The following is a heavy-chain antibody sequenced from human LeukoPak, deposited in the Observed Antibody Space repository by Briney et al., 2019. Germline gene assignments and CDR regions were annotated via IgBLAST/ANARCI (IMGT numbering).Heavy chain of an antibody. J-gene: IGHJ3*02. CDR2: IIPIFGTA. V-gene: IGHV1-69*13. CDR3: ARPVGWNARREAFDI. Sequence: ASVKVSCKASGGTFSSYAISWVRQAPGQGLEGMGGIIPIFGTANYAQKFQGRVTITADESTSTAYMELSSLRSEYTAAYYCARPVGWNARREAFDIWGQGTMVTVSS. CDR1: GGTFSSYA. D-gene: IGHD1-1*01.